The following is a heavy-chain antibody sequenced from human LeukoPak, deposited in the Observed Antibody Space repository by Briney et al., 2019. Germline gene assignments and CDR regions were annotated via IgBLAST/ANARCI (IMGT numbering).Heavy chain of an antibody. CDR1: GFTFTTYW. CDR3: ARTSPTSHFDF. CDR2: INGDGSRS. J-gene: IGHJ4*02. Sequence: TGGSLRLSCAASGFTFTTYWMNWVRQAPGKGLVWVSRINGDGSRSNYADSVKGRFTISRDNARNTLYLQMNSLRAEDTALYYCARTSPTSHFDFWGQGTLVTVSS. V-gene: IGHV3-74*01. D-gene: IGHD3-16*01.